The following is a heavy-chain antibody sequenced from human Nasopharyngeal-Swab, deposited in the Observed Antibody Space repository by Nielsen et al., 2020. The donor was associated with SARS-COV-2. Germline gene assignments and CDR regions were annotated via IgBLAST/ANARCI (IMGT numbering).Heavy chain of an antibody. Sequence: GGSLRLSCAASGFTVSSNYMNWVRQAPGKGLEWVSYISSSSSTIYYADSVKGRFTISRDNAKNSLYLQMNSLRDEDTAVYYCARFVGYSYGPYYFDYWGQGTLVTVSS. CDR2: ISSSSSTI. J-gene: IGHJ4*02. CDR3: ARFVGYSYGPYYFDY. D-gene: IGHD5-18*01. V-gene: IGHV3-48*02. CDR1: GFTVSSNY.